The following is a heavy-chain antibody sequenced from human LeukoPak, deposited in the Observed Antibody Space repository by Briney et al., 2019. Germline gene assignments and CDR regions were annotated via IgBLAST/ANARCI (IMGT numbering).Heavy chain of an antibody. J-gene: IGHJ4*02. V-gene: IGHV1-46*01. CDR2: INPTGGTT. D-gene: IGHD5-18*01. CDR3: ARGGGYSYAADY. CDR1: GYTFTSYY. Sequence: ASVKVSCKASGYTFTSYYLHWVRQAPGQGLEWMGIINPTGGTTSYTQKFQGRVTMTRDTSTSTVYMELSSLRSEDTAVYYCARGGGYSYAADYWGQGTLVTVSS.